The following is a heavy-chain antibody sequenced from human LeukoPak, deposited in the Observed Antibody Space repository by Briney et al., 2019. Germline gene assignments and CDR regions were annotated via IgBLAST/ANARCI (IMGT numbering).Heavy chain of an antibody. J-gene: IGHJ4*02. V-gene: IGHV1-2*02. D-gene: IGHD2-21*02. Sequence: ASVKVSCKASGYTFTGYYMHWVRQAPGQGLEWMGWINPNSGGTNYAQKFQGRVTMTRDTSISTAYMELSRLRSDDTAVYYCAKVGVAYCGGDCYAEPFDYWGQGTLVTVSS. CDR3: AKVGVAYCGGDCYAEPFDY. CDR1: GYTFTGYY. CDR2: INPNSGGT.